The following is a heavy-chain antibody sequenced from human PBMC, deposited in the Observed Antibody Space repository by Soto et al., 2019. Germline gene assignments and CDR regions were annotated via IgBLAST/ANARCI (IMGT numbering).Heavy chain of an antibody. Sequence: EVRLVESGGGVIQPGGSLRLSCAASGFTVSSNYMSWVRQAPGKGLDWVSILYSGGTTYYADSVKGRFTISRDDSANTVYLQMNSLRVDDTAVYYCARDQRAAHDYGDYYGMDVWGHGTTVTVSS. CDR2: LYSGGTT. CDR3: ARDQRAAHDYGDYYGMDV. CDR1: GFTVSSNY. D-gene: IGHD4-17*01. J-gene: IGHJ6*02. V-gene: IGHV3-53*01.